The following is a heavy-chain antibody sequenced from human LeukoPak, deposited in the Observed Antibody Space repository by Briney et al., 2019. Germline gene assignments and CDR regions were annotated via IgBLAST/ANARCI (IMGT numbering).Heavy chain of an antibody. V-gene: IGHV4-39*07. CDR1: GGSISSSSYY. J-gene: IGHJ5*02. CDR3: ARGERAADGSPRSWFDP. Sequence: PSETLSLTCTVSGGSISSSSYYWGWIRQPPGKGLEWIGSIYYSGTTYYNPSLKSRVTISVDTSKNQFSLKLSSVTAADTAVYYCARGERAADGSPRSWFDPWGQGTLVTVSS. CDR2: IYYSGTT. D-gene: IGHD6-13*01.